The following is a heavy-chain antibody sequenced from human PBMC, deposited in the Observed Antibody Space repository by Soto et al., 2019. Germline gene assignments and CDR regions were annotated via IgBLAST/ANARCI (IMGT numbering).Heavy chain of an antibody. D-gene: IGHD2-8*01. CDR1: GYSLTEYY. V-gene: IGHV1-2*02. CDR2: INPTTGGT. CDR3: ARALGSPLTVYAPLGL. J-gene: IGHJ4*02. Sequence: ASVKVSCKASGYSLTEYYLHWVRQAPGQGLEWMGWINPTTGGTTYAQKFEGRVTMTRDRSVNTAYMELSRLRSDDTALYFCARALGSPLTVYAPLGLWGQGILVTVCS.